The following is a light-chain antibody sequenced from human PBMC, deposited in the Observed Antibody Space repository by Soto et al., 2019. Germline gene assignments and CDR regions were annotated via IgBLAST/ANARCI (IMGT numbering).Light chain of an antibody. CDR3: HQRAIWPPYT. CDR1: QSVTRY. J-gene: IGKJ2*01. CDR2: DTS. Sequence: EIVLTQSPATLSLSPGERATLSCRASQSVTRYLAWYQQRPGQAPRLLIYDTSNRATGIPARFSGSGSGTDFTLTISSLEPEDFAVYYRHQRAIWPPYTFGQGTRLEIK. V-gene: IGKV3-11*01.